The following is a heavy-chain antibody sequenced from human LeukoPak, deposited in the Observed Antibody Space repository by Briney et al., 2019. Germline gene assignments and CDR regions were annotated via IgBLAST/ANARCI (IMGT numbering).Heavy chain of an antibody. CDR2: IKQDGGET. V-gene: IGHV3-7*04. Sequence: GGSLRLSCAASGFTFNVYWMTWVRQAPGKGLEWVANIKQDGGETYYLDSVKGRFTISRDNAKNSLYLQMNSLRVEDTAVYYCARGYCGTTSCYAGAFDVWGQGTVVAVSS. J-gene: IGHJ3*01. CDR3: ARGYCGTTSCYAGAFDV. CDR1: GFTFNVYW. D-gene: IGHD2-2*01.